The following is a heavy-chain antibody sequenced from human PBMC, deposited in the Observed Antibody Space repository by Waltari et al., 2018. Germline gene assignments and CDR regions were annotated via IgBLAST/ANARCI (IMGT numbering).Heavy chain of an antibody. J-gene: IGHJ2*01. CDR3: ATVPYCSGGSCSLGWYFDL. CDR2: FDPEDGET. CDR1: GYTLTELS. Sequence: QVQLVQSGAEVKKPGASVKVSCKVSGYTLTELSMHWVRQAPGKGLEWMGGFDPEDGETIYVQKFQGRVTMTEDTSTDTAYMELSSLRSEDTAVYYCATVPYCSGGSCSLGWYFDLWGRGTLVTVSS. D-gene: IGHD2-15*01. V-gene: IGHV1-24*01.